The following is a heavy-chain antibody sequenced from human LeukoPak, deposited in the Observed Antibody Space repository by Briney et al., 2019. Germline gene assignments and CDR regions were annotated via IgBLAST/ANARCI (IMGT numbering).Heavy chain of an antibody. Sequence: GGSLRLSCAASGFTFSSYGMHWVRQAPGKGLEWVAVISYDGSNKYYADSVKGRFTISRDNSKNTLYLQMNSLRAEDTAVYYCAKDGLPRYYYDSSGYPGYWGQGTLVTVSS. CDR2: ISYDGSNK. V-gene: IGHV3-30*18. D-gene: IGHD3-22*01. CDR3: AKDGLPRYYYDSSGYPGY. CDR1: GFTFSSYG. J-gene: IGHJ4*02.